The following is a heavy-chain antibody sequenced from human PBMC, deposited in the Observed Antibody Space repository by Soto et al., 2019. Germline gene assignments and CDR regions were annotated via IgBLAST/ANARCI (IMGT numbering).Heavy chain of an antibody. CDR1: GFTFSSYG. V-gene: IGHV3-30*18. CDR3: AKDDVVGAIPGLGDYYYYYGMDV. CDR2: ISYDGSNK. J-gene: IGHJ6*02. D-gene: IGHD1-26*01. Sequence: QVQLVESGGGVVQPGRSLRLSCAASGFTFSSYGMHWVRQAPGKGLEWVAGISYDGSNKYYADSVKARFTISRDSSKNAMYLQMLCLRAEVMAVYYCAKDDVVGAIPGLGDYYYYYGMDVWCQGTTVTVSS.